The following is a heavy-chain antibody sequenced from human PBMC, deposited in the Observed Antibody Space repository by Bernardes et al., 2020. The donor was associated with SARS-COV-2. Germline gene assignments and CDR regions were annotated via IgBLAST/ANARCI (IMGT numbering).Heavy chain of an antibody. Sequence: ASVKVSCKASGYTFTGYYMHWVRQAPGQGLEWMGWINPNSGGTNYAQKFQGWVTMTRDTSISTAYMELSRLRSDDTAVYYCARDLRNYDILTGYLPSPPPLGCWCQGHLSTVSS. J-gene: IGHJ4*02. CDR2: INPNSGGT. CDR1: GYTFTGYY. D-gene: IGHD3-9*01. CDR3: ARDLRNYDILTGYLPSPPPLGC. V-gene: IGHV1-2*04.